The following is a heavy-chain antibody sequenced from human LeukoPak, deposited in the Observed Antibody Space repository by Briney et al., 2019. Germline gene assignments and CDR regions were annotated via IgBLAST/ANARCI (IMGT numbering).Heavy chain of an antibody. CDR2: IYYSGST. D-gene: IGHD2-15*01. CDR3: ARDSAWSWFDP. J-gene: IGHJ5*02. CDR1: GGSLSSYY. Sequence: SETLSLTCTVSGGSLSSYYWSSIRQPPGKGLEWIGYIYYSGSTNYKPSLKSRVTISVDTSKNQFSLKLSSVTAADTAVYYCARDSAWSWFDPWGQGTLVTVSS. V-gene: IGHV4-59*01.